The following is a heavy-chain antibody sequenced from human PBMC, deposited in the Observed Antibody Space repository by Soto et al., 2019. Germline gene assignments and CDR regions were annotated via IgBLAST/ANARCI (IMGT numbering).Heavy chain of an antibody. CDR3: AKVNDYGDYGDY. J-gene: IGHJ4*02. Sequence: GGSLRLSCAASGFTFSSYGMHWVRQAPGKGLEWVAVIWYDGSNKYYADSVKGRFTISRENSKNTLYLQMNSLRAEDTAVYYCAKVNDYGDYGDYWGQGTLVTVSS. V-gene: IGHV3-30*02. CDR2: IWYDGSNK. D-gene: IGHD4-17*01. CDR1: GFTFSSYG.